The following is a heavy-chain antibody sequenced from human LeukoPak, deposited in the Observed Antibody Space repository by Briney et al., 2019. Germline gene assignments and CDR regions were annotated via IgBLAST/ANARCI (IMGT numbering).Heavy chain of an antibody. CDR2: INPNSGDT. CDR3: ARDGRGSGSSWFDP. D-gene: IGHD3-10*01. V-gene: IGHV1-2*02. J-gene: IGHJ5*02. CDR1: GYTFTDYY. Sequence: ASVKVSCKASGYTFTDYYIHWVRQAPGQGLEWMGWINPNSGDTNYAQKFQGRVTMTRDTSISTAYMEVSSLGSDDTAVYYCARDGRGSGSSWFDPWGQGTLVIVSS.